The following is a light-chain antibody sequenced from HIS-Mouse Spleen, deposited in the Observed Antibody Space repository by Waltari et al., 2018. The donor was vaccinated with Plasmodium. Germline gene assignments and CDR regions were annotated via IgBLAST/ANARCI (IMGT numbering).Light chain of an antibody. CDR3: QQYNSYSYT. Sequence: DIQMTQSPSTLFASVGVVVTITFRASQSISSWLAWYQQKPGKAPKLLIYKASSLESGVPSRFSGSGSGTEFTLTISSLQPDDFATYYCQQYNSYSYTFGQGTKLEIK. CDR1: QSISSW. V-gene: IGKV1-5*03. J-gene: IGKJ2*01. CDR2: KAS.